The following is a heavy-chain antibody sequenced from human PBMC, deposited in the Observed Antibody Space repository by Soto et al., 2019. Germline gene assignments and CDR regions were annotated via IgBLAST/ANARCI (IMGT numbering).Heavy chain of an antibody. V-gene: IGHV5-10-1*01. CDR2: IDPSDSYT. D-gene: IGHD3-9*01. CDR3: ARHENYDILTGPDY. J-gene: IGHJ4*02. CDR1: GYSFTSYW. Sequence: GESLKISCKGSGYSFTSYWISWVRQMPGKGLEWMGRIDPSDSYTNYSPSFQGHVTISADKSIRTAYLQWSSLKASDTAMYYCARHENYDILTGPDYWGQGTLVTVSS.